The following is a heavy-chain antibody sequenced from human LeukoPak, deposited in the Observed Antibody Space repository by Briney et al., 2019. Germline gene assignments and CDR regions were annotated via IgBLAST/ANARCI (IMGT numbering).Heavy chain of an antibody. D-gene: IGHD3-22*01. CDR2: IIPIFGTA. CDR3: ARDRDYYDSSGFDY. Sequence: SVKVSCKASGGTFSSYAISWVRQAPGQGLEWMGGIIPIFGTANYAQKFQGRVTITADESTSTAYMELSSLRSGDTAVYYCARDRDYYDSSGFDYWGQGTLVTVSS. J-gene: IGHJ4*02. CDR1: GGTFSSYA. V-gene: IGHV1-69*13.